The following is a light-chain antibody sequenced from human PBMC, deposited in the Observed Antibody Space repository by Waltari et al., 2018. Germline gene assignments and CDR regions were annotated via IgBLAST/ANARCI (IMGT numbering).Light chain of an antibody. Sequence: QSVLTQPPSASGTPGQRVTISCSGSSSNIGSNTVNWYQQLPGTAPRLLIYSNKQGPSGVPDRFSGSKSGTSAALAISWLQSEDEADYYCAAWDDSLNGWVFGGGTKLTVL. CDR2: SNK. CDR3: AAWDDSLNGWV. CDR1: SSNIGSNT. J-gene: IGLJ3*02. V-gene: IGLV1-44*01.